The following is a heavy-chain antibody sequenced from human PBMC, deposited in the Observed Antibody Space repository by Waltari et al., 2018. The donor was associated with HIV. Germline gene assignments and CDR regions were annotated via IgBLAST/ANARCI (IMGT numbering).Heavy chain of an antibody. Sequence: EVQLVESGGGSVQPGGSLRLSCTVSGFTFSRSWMTWVRQAPGRGVEWVANIKEDGRERSYVESVKGRFISSRDNAKNSLFLQMYGLGAEDTGVYYCARLQWATQNLDFWGQGTLVTVSS. CDR3: ARLQWATQNLDF. CDR1: GFTFSRSW. CDR2: IKEDGRER. J-gene: IGHJ4*02. V-gene: IGHV3-7*01. D-gene: IGHD6-19*01.